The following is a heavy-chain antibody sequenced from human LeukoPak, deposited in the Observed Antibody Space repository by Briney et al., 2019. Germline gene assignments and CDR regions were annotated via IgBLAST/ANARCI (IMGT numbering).Heavy chain of an antibody. CDR2: IKSKTDGGTT. CDR3: TTITIFGVVTDMDV. J-gene: IGHJ6*03. D-gene: IGHD3-3*01. V-gene: IGHV3-15*01. Sequence: GGSLRLSCAASGFTFSNAWMSWVRQAPGKGLEWVGRIKSKTDGGTTDYAAPVKGRFTISRDDSKNTLYLQMNSLKTEDTAVYYCTTITIFGVVTDMDVWGKGTTVTVSS. CDR1: GFTFSNAW.